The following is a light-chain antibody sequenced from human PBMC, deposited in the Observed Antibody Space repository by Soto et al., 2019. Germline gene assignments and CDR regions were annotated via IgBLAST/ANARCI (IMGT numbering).Light chain of an antibody. CDR1: QGISSY. CDR3: QQLYSYPFT. CDR2: AAS. J-gene: IGKJ5*01. V-gene: IGKV1-9*01. Sequence: IQLTQSPSSLSASVGDRVTITCRASQGISSYLAWYQQKPGKAPKLLIYAASTLQGGGPSRFSGSGSGTDFTLIISSLQPEDFANYHCQQLYSYPFTFGQGTRLEIK.